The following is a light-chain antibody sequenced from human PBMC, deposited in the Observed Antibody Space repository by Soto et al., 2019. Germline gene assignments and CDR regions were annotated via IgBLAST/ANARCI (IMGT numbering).Light chain of an antibody. Sequence: QSALTQPPSASGSPGQSVTTSCTGTSSDVGGYNYVSWYQQHPGKAPKLIIYEVTKRPSGVPDRFSGSKSGNTASLTVSGLQAEDEADYYCSLYSGTNNVVFGGGTKLTVL. CDR3: SLYSGTNNVV. CDR1: SSDVGGYNY. J-gene: IGLJ2*01. V-gene: IGLV2-8*01. CDR2: EVT.